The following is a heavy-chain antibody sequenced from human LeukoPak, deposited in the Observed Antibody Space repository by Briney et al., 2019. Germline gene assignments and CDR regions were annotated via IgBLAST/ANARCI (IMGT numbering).Heavy chain of an antibody. CDR1: GGSISSSSYY. Sequence: SETLSLTCTVSGGSISSSSYYWGWIRQPPGKGLEWIGSIYYSGSTYYNPSLKSRVTISVDTSKNQFSLKLSSVTAADTAVYYCARGVGSSSSALIYYYYYMDVWGKGTTVTASS. CDR2: IYYSGST. V-gene: IGHV4-39*01. CDR3: ARGVGSSSSALIYYYYYMDV. D-gene: IGHD6-6*01. J-gene: IGHJ6*03.